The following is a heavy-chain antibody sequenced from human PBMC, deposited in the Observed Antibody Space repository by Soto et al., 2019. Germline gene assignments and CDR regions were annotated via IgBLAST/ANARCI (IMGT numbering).Heavy chain of an antibody. V-gene: IGHV4-4*02. CDR1: SGSISSSNW. J-gene: IGHJ6*04. CDR2: IYHSGST. Sequence: SETLSLTCAVSSGSISSSNWWSWVRQPPGKGQEWIGEIYHSGSTNYKPSLKRRDTISEDKSKNQFSQKMSSVTAEETAGYYCATLGYSFWGGAGLHGMDVWGKGTTVTVSS. CDR3: ATLGYSFWGGAGLHGMDV. D-gene: IGHD5-18*01.